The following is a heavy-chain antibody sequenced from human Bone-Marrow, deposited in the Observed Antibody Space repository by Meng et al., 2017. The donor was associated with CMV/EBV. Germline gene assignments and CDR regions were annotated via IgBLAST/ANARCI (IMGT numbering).Heavy chain of an antibody. J-gene: IGHJ6*02. D-gene: IGHD3-3*01. Sequence: SCTASGGTCSSYAMHWVRQAPGKGLEWVAVISYDGSNKYYADSVKGRFTISRDNSKNTLYLQMNSLRAEDTAVYYCARGGVWDFWSGYHSSYYYGMDVWRQGTTVTVSS. CDR3: ARGGVWDFWSGYHSSYYYGMDV. V-gene: IGHV3-30-3*01. CDR1: GGTCSSYA. CDR2: ISYDGSNK.